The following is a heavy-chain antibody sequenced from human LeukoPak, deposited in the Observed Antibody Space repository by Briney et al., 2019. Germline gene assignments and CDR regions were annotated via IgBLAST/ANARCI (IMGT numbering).Heavy chain of an antibody. Sequence: PGGSLRLSCAASGFTFRNYWMSWVRQAPGKGLEWVANMNQDGNEKYYVGSVKGRFTISRDNAKNSLYLQMNSLRTEDTAVYYCARGGSGNWNAPFDYWGQGTLVTVSS. CDR3: ARGGSGNWNAPFDY. V-gene: IGHV3-7*01. J-gene: IGHJ4*02. CDR1: GFTFRNYW. CDR2: MNQDGNEK. D-gene: IGHD1-1*01.